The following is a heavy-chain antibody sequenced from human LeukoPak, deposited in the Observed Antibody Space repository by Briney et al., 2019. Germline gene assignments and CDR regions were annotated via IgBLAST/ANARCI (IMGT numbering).Heavy chain of an antibody. J-gene: IGHJ6*04. CDR1: GFTFSSYS. CDR3: AELGVTMIGGV. D-gene: IGHD3-10*02. CDR2: ISSSSSYI. V-gene: IGHV3-21*01. Sequence: GGSLRLSCAASGFTFSSYSMNWVRQAPGKGLEWVSSISSSSSYIYYADSVKGRFTISRDNAKNSLYLQMNSLRAEDTAVYYCAELGVTMIGGVWGKGTTVTVSS.